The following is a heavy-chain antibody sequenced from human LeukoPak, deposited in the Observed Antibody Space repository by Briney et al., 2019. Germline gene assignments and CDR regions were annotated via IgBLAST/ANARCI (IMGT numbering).Heavy chain of an antibody. CDR3: ARGDWFDP. V-gene: IGHV1-18*01. Sequence: ASVKVSCKASGYTFTSYDINWVRQAPGQGLEWMGWVSGYNGNTNYAQKFGGRVAMTTDASTSTAYMELRGLRSEDTAVYYCARGDWFDPWGQGTLVTVSS. CDR2: VSGYNGNT. D-gene: IGHD2-21*01. J-gene: IGHJ5*02. CDR1: GYTFTSYD.